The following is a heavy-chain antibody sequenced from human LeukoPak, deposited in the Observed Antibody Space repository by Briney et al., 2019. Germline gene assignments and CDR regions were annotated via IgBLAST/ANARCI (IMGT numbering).Heavy chain of an antibody. J-gene: IGHJ4*02. D-gene: IGHD3-10*01. V-gene: IGHV3-30-3*01. CDR3: ARVEAGEHPYYFDY. Sequence: GGSLRLSCAASGFTFSSYAMHWVRQAPGKGLEWVAVISYDGSNKYYADSVKGRFTISRDNSKNTLYLQMNSLRAEDTAVYYCARVEAGEHPYYFDYWGQGTLVTVSS. CDR2: ISYDGSNK. CDR1: GFTFSSYA.